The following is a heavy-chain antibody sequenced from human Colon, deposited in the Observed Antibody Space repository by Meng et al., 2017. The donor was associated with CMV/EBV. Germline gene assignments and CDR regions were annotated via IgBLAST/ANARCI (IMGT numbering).Heavy chain of an antibody. J-gene: IGHJ4*02. V-gene: IGHV3-30*02. CDR1: GFTFSSSA. CDR3: AKVGLGYYERSGFDY. CDR2: IRFDGSHK. Sequence: GGSLRLSCAASGFTFSSSAMHWVRQAPGKELEWVAFIRFDGSHKYYADSVKGRFTISRDNSKDTLLLQMNSLRTEDTAVYYCAKVGLGYYERSGFDYWGQGTLVTVSS. D-gene: IGHD3-22*01.